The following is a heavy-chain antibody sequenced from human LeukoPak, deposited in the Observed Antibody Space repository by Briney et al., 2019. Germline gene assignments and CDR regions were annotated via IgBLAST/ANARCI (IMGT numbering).Heavy chain of an antibody. CDR3: ARGYCSGGSCYGLCDY. CDR1: GYTFTGYY. Sequence: ASVEVSCKASGYTFTGYYMHWVRQAPGQGLEWMGWINPNSGGTNYAQKFQGRVTMTRDTSISTAYMELSRLRSDDTAVYYCARGYCSGGSCYGLCDYWGQGTLVTVSS. D-gene: IGHD2-15*01. J-gene: IGHJ4*02. CDR2: INPNSGGT. V-gene: IGHV1-2*02.